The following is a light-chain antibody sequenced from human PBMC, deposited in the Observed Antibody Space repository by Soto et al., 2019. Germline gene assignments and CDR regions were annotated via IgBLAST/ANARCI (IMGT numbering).Light chain of an antibody. V-gene: IGLV7-46*01. CDR2: DTS. J-gene: IGLJ3*02. Sequence: QSVLTQEPSLTVSPGGTVTLTCASSAGPVTSRHYPYWFQQKPGQAPRALIYDTSNKHPWTPARFSGSLLGGTPALILSGAQPEDEADYYCSLSYSGVRVFGGGTQLTVL. CDR1: AGPVTSRHY. CDR3: SLSYSGVRV.